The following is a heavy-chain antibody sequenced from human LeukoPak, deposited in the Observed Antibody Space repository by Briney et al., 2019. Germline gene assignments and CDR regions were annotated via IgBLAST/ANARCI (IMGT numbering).Heavy chain of an antibody. CDR3: ARSSGNYRDAFDI. CDR2: MFPGDSDT. D-gene: IGHD3-10*01. V-gene: IGHV5-51*01. J-gene: IGHJ3*02. Sequence: GESLKISCKGSGYTFTSYWIGWVRQMPGKGLEWVGIMFPGDSDTRYSPSFQGQVTISADNSISTAYLQWSSLKASDTAMYYCARSSGNYRDAFDIWGQGTMVTVSS. CDR1: GYTFTSYW.